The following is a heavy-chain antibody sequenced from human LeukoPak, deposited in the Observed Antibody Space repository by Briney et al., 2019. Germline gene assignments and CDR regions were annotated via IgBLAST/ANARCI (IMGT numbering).Heavy chain of an antibody. D-gene: IGHD3-10*01. CDR1: GGSISSYY. Sequence: SETLSLTCTVSGGSISSYYWSWLRQPAGKGLEWLGRIYTSGSTNYHPSLKSRVTMSVDTSKNQFSLKLSSVTAADTAVYHCAREDLWFGEFINWFDPWGQGTLVTVSS. CDR3: AREDLWFGEFINWFDP. V-gene: IGHV4-4*07. J-gene: IGHJ5*02. CDR2: IYTSGST.